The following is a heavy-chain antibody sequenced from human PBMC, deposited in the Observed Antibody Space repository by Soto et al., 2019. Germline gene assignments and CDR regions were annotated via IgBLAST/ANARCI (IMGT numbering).Heavy chain of an antibody. CDR1: GYTFIDYY. Sequence: ASVQVSCNASGYTFIDYYMYLVRQAPVQGLEWMGWINPNSGGTNYAQKFQGWVTMTRDKSISTAYMELSRLRSDDTAVYYCARRGYCSGGSCPFYYWGQGTLVTVSS. V-gene: IGHV1-2*04. J-gene: IGHJ4*02. CDR3: ARRGYCSGGSCPFYY. D-gene: IGHD2-15*01. CDR2: INPNSGGT.